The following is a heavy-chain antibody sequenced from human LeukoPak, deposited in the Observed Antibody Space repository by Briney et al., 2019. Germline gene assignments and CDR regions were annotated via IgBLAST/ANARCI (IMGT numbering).Heavy chain of an antibody. CDR3: ARGEDYYDSSGYYFDY. J-gene: IGHJ4*02. D-gene: IGHD3-22*01. Sequence: ASETLSLTCTVSGGSISSGSYYWSWIRQPAGKGLEWIGRIYTSGSTNYNPSLKSRVTISVDTSKNQFSLKLSSVTAADTAVYYCARGEDYYDSSGYYFDYWGQGTLVTVSS. CDR1: GGSISSGSYY. CDR2: IYTSGST. V-gene: IGHV4-61*02.